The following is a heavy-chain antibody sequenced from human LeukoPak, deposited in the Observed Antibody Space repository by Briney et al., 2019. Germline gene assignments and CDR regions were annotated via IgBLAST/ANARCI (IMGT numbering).Heavy chain of an antibody. CDR1: GFTFDDYG. J-gene: IGHJ4*02. D-gene: IGHD6-13*01. CDR2: INWNGGST. Sequence: SGGSLRLSCAASGFTFDDYGMSWVRQAPGKGLEWFSGINWNGGSTGYADSVKGRFTISRDNAKNSLYLQMNSLRAEDTALYYCARSLSLIAATDGIYFDYWGQGTLVTVSS. CDR3: ARSLSLIAATDGIYFDY. V-gene: IGHV3-20*04.